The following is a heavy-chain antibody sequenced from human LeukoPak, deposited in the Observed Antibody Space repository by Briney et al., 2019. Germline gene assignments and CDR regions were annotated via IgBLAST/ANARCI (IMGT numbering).Heavy chain of an antibody. CDR2: IHWNGGRT. D-gene: IGHD6-13*01. V-gene: IGHV3-20*04. Sequence: GGSLRLSCAASGFAFDDYGMSWVRQAPGKGLEWVSGIHWNGGRTAYADSVKGRFTISRDDAKNSLFLQMNNLRGDDTAIYYCASSNPAGSSWRPFDNWGQGTLVTVSS. J-gene: IGHJ4*02. CDR3: ASSNPAGSSWRPFDN. CDR1: GFAFDDYG.